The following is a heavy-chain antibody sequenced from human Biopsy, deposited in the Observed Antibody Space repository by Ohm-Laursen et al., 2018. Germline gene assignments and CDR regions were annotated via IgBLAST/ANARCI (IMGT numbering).Heavy chain of an antibody. J-gene: IGHJ4*02. CDR1: GYTFNDYY. V-gene: IGHV1-2*02. CDR3: ARDPLNGHKHFDY. CDR2: INCKTGAT. D-gene: IGHD2-8*01. Sequence: VSSVKVSCKASGYTFNDYYIHWMRQAPGQGLEWLGYINCKTGATNYAQKFQGTVTMTRDTSISTAYLALGSLRSADTAIYYCARDPLNGHKHFDYWGQGSLVTVSS.